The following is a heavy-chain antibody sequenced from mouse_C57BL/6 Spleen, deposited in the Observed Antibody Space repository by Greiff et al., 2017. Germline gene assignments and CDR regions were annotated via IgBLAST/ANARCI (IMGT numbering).Heavy chain of an antibody. J-gene: IGHJ4*01. V-gene: IGHV1-50*01. CDR3: ASRGELYAMGY. D-gene: IGHD2-12*01. CDR1: GYTFTSYW. Sequence: VQLQQPGAELVKPGASVKLSCKASGYTFTSYWMQWVKQRPGQGLEWIGEIDPSDSYTIYNQKLKGKATLTVDTCSSTAYMQLSSLTSEDSAVYSGASRGELYAMGYWGQGTSVIVSS. CDR2: IDPSDSYT.